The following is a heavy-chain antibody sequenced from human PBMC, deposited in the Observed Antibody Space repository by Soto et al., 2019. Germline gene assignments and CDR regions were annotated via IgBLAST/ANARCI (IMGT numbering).Heavy chain of an antibody. CDR3: ARESAGFDAFDI. J-gene: IGHJ3*02. CDR1: GFTFSSYS. D-gene: IGHD6-13*01. CDR2: ISSSSSYI. V-gene: IGHV3-21*01. Sequence: EVQLVESGGGLVKPGGSLRLSCAAPGFTFSSYSMNWVRQAPGKGLEWVSSISSSSSYIYYADSVKGRFTISRDNAKNSLYLQMNSLRAEDTAVYYCARESAGFDAFDIWGQGTMVTVSS.